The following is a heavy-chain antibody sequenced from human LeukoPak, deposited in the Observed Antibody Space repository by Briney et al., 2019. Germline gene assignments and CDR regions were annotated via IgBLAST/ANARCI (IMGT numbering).Heavy chain of an antibody. CDR1: GGSINSYS. J-gene: IGHJ6*02. V-gene: IGHV4-59*01. D-gene: IGHD3-3*01. Sequence: PSETLSLTCTLSGGSINSYSWSWIRQPPGKGLEWIGYIYYSGSTNYNPSLKSRVTISVDTSKNQFSLKLSSVTAADTAVYYCARGQSYYDFWSGTTNYYYYGMDVWGQGTTVTVSS. CDR3: ARGQSYYDFWSGTTNYYYYGMDV. CDR2: IYYSGST.